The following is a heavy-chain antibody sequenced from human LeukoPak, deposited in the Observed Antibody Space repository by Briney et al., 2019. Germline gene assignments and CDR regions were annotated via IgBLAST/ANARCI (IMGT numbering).Heavy chain of an antibody. J-gene: IGHJ5*02. CDR2: IIPIFGTA. V-gene: IGHV1-69*05. CDR1: GGTFSSYA. D-gene: IGHD3-3*01. CDR3: ARVLTIFGVSSWFDP. Sequence: ASVKVSCKASGGTFSSYAISWVRQAPGQGLEWMGGIIPIFGTANYAQKFQGRDTITTDESTSTAYMELSSLRSEDTAVYYCARVLTIFGVSSWFDPWGQGTLVTVSS.